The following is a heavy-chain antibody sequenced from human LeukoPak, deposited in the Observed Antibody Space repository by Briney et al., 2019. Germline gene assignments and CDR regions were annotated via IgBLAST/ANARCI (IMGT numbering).Heavy chain of an antibody. CDR2: INSDGSST. V-gene: IGHV3-74*01. J-gene: IGHJ6*03. CDR1: GFPFSSYW. CDR3: ARDGTPNYSSGWVYMDV. D-gene: IGHD6-25*01. Sequence: PGGSLRLSCAASGFPFSSYWMHWVRQAPGKGLVWVSRINSDGSSTTYADSVKGRFTISRDNAKNSLYLQMNSLRVEDTAVYYCARDGTPNYSSGWVYMDVWGEGTTVTISS.